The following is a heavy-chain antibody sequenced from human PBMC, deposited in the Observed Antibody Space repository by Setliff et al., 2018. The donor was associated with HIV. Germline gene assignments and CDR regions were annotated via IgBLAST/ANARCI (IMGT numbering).Heavy chain of an antibody. V-gene: IGHV3-21*03. CDR3: ERATYCSSTSCYPYYMDV. CDR2: ISSSSSYI. Sequence: GGSLRLSCAASGFTFSSYSMNWVRQAPGKGLEWVSSISSSSSYIYYADSVKGRFTISRDNAQNSLYLQMNSLRAEDTAVYYCERATYCSSTSCYPYYMDVWGKGTTVTVSS. J-gene: IGHJ6*03. D-gene: IGHD2-2*01. CDR1: GFTFSSYS.